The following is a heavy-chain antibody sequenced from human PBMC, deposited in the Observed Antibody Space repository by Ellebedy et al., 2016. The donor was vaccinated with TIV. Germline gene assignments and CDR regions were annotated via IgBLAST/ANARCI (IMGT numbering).Heavy chain of an antibody. V-gene: IGHV4-34*01. CDR1: GGSFSGYY. D-gene: IGHD6-19*01. CDR2: INHSGST. J-gene: IGHJ4*02. CDR3: ARDSSGWNHFDY. Sequence: SETLSLTCAVYGGSFSGYYWSWIRQPPGKGLEWIGEINHSGSTNYNPSLKSRVTISVDTSKNQFSLKLSSVTAADTAVYYCARDSSGWNHFDYWGQGTLVTVSA.